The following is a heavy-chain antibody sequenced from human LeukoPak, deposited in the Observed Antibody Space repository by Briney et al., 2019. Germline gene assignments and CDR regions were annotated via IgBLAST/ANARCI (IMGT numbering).Heavy chain of an antibody. Sequence: GASVKVSCKASGYTFTGYYMHWVRQAPGQGLEWMGWINPNSGGTNYAQKFQGRVTMTRDTSISTAYMELNRLRSDDTAVYYCARVPIQDSSAYHLILEYWGQGTLVTVSS. J-gene: IGHJ4*02. V-gene: IGHV1-2*02. CDR3: ARVPIQDSSAYHLILEY. CDR2: INPNSGGT. CDR1: GYTFTGYY. D-gene: IGHD3-22*01.